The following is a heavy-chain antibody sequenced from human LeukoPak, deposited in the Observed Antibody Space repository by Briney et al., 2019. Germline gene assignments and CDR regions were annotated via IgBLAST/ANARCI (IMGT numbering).Heavy chain of an antibody. V-gene: IGHV3-23*01. D-gene: IGHD2-2*01. J-gene: IGHJ5*02. CDR1: GFTFSSYS. CDR2: ISGSGGST. CDR3: AKVGSEDIVVVPAAPNWFDP. Sequence: GGSLRLSCAASGFTFSSYSMNWVRQAPGKGLEWVSAISGSGGSTYYADSVKGRFTISRDNSKNTLYLQMNSLRAEDTAVYYCAKVGSEDIVVVPAAPNWFDPWGQGTLVTVSS.